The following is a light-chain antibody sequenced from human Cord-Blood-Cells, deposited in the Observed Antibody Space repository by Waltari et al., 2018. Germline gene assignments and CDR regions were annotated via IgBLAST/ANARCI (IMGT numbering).Light chain of an antibody. CDR2: DVS. CDR1: SSDVGGYNY. J-gene: IGLJ3*02. V-gene: IGLV2-14*01. Sequence: QSALTHPASVSGSPGQSITLSCTGTSSDVGGYNYVSWYQQHPGKAPKRMIYDVSNRPSGVSNRFSGSKSGNTASLTISGLQAEDEADYYCSSYTSSSTRVFGGGTKLTVL. CDR3: SSYTSSSTRV.